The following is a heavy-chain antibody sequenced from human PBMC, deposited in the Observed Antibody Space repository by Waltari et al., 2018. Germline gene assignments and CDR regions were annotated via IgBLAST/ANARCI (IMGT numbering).Heavy chain of an antibody. J-gene: IGHJ6*02. CDR2: INHSGSV. Sequence: QVQLEESGPGLVWPSETLSLMCAVCGDSITNYYWSWIRQSPGEGLEWIGNINHSGSVTVNPSLPVRAIISVDTSKNRVSLRLTTVASADTAVYYCARDMVYSSYALDAWSQGTTVTVSS. D-gene: IGHD2-8*01. CDR3: ARDMVYSSYALDA. V-gene: IGHV4-59*01. CDR1: GDSITNYY.